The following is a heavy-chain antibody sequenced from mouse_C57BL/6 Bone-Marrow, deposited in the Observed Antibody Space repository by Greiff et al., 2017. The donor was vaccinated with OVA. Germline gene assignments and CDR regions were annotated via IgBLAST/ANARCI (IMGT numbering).Heavy chain of an antibody. CDR3: ARRGGGAMDY. V-gene: IGHV1-18*01. CDR2: INPNNGGT. J-gene: IGHJ4*01. CDR1: GYTFTDYN. Sequence: EVQRVESGPELVKPGASVKIPCKASGYTFTDYNMDWVKQSHGKSLEWIGDINPNNGGTIYNQKFKGKATLTVDKSSSTAYMELRSLTSEDTAVYYGARRGGGAMDYWGQGTSVTVSS. D-gene: IGHD1-1*02.